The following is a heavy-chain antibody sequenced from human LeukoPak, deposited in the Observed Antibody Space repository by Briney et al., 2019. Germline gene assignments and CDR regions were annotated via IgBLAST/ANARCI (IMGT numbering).Heavy chain of an antibody. J-gene: IGHJ4*02. CDR2: INHSGST. CDR3: ARDYGSGSPLDY. Sequence: SETLSLTCAVYGGSFSGYYWSWIRQPPGKGLEWIGEINHSGSTNYNPPLKSRVTISVDTSKNQFSLKLSSVTAADTAVYYCARDYGSGSPLDYWGQGTLVTVSS. V-gene: IGHV4-34*01. CDR1: GGSFSGYY. D-gene: IGHD3-10*01.